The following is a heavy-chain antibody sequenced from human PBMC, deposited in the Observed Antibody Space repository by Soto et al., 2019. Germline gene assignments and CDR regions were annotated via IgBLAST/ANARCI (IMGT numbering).Heavy chain of an antibody. Sequence: SETLSLTCSVSGGSVSSNDYYWGWIRQPPARGLEWIGNIDYNGVTSYNPSLKTRLTISRDTSKNQFSLRLTSVSAADTALYSCGKILGAATKNTHFDSWGPRILVTVAS. D-gene: IGHD3-16*01. CDR1: GGSVSSNDYY. CDR2: IDYNGVT. V-gene: IGHV4-39*01. CDR3: GKILGAATKNTHFDS. J-gene: IGHJ4*02.